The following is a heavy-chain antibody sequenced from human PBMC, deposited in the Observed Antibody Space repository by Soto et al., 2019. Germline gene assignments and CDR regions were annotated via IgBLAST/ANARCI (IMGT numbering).Heavy chain of an antibody. CDR1: GGTFSSYA. CDR3: ARVRQMAVAGQDYYYGMDV. CDR2: IIPIFGTA. Sequence: VASVKVSCKASGGTFSSYAISWVRQAPGQGLEWMGGIIPIFGTANYAQKFQGRVTITADESASTAYMELSSLRSEDTAVYYCARVRQMAVAGQDYYYGMDVWGQGTTVTVSS. V-gene: IGHV1-69*13. J-gene: IGHJ6*02. D-gene: IGHD6-19*01.